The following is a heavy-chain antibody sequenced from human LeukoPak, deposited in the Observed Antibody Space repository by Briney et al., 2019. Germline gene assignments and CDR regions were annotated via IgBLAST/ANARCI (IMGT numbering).Heavy chain of an antibody. CDR2: ISGSGANT. Sequence: GGSLRLSCAASGFTFSSYALSWVRQAPGKGLEWVSVISGSGANTYYADSVKGRFTVSRDSSKNTLYLQMNSLRAEDAAEYFCARSYTTSSVYYFHHWGQGTLVTVSS. V-gene: IGHV3-23*01. D-gene: IGHD6-6*01. J-gene: IGHJ1*01. CDR1: GFTFSSYA. CDR3: ARSYTTSSVYYFHH.